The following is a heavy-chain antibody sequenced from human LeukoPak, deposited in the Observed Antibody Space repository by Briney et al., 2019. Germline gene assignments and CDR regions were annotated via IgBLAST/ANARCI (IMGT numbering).Heavy chain of an antibody. CDR3: VTAYAFDI. J-gene: IGHJ3*02. CDR1: GFTFSSYA. Sequence: GGSLRLSCAASGFTFSSYAVSWVRQAPGKGLEWVSAISGSGGSTYYADSVKGRFTVSRDNSKNTLYLQVNSLRAADTAVYYCVTAYAFDIWGQGTMVTVSS. CDR2: ISGSGGST. V-gene: IGHV3-23*01. D-gene: IGHD1-20*01.